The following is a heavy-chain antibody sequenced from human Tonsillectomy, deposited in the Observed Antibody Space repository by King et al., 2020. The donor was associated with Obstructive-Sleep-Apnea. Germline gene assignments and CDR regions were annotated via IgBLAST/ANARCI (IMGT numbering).Heavy chain of an antibody. CDR1: GDSISSSSY. V-gene: IGHV4-39*07. J-gene: IGHJ4*02. D-gene: IGHD6-13*01. Sequence: QLQESGPGLVKPSETLSLTCTVSGDSISSSSYWGWVRQPPGKGLEWIGTIYYSGSTYYNPSLKSRVTISVDTSKNQFSLNLTSLTAADTAGYYCARLRGGSTWYSHFGYWGQGALVTVSS. CDR2: IYYSGST. CDR3: ARLRGGSTWYSHFGY.